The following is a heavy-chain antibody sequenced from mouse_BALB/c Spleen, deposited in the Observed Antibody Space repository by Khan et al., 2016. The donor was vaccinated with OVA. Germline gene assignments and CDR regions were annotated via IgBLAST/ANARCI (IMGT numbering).Heavy chain of an antibody. V-gene: IGHV9-4*02. J-gene: IGHJ4*01. Sequence: QIQLVQSGPELKKPGDTDSILYKASVYLFKSARIQGVQKMRRGCVMYIRWKHTHSRVKKYAGDXKGRFAFSLEISVNTAYLQITNLKNEDTATYFCARGGAAYYRNDGGAMEYWGQGTSVTVSS. D-gene: IGHD2-14*01. CDR1: VYLFKSAR. CDR2: KHTHSRVK. CDR3: ARGGAAYYRNDGGAMEY.